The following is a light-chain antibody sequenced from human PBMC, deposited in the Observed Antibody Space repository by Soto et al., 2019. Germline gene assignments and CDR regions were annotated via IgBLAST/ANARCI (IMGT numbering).Light chain of an antibody. V-gene: IGKV3-11*01. CDR1: QSVSSY. J-gene: IGKJ1*01. CDR3: QQRSNWPPVWT. Sequence: EIVLTQSPATLSLSPGERATLSCRASQSVSSYLAWYQQKPGQAPRLLIDDASNRATGIPARFSGSGSGTDITLTISSLEPEDFAVYYCQQRSNWPPVWTFGQGTKVEIK. CDR2: DAS.